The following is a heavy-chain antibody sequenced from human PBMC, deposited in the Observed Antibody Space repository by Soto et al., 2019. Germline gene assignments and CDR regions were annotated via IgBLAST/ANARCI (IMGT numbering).Heavy chain of an antibody. CDR3: ANDGPGYSSSY. D-gene: IGHD6-13*01. V-gene: IGHV3-30*18. CDR1: GFTFSSYG. Sequence: QVQLVESGGGVVQPGRSLRLSCAASGFTFSSYGMHWVRQAPGKGLEWVAVISYDGSNKYYADSVKGRFTISRDNSKNTLYLQMNSLRAEDTAVYYCANDGPGYSSSYWGQGTLVTVSS. CDR2: ISYDGSNK. J-gene: IGHJ4*02.